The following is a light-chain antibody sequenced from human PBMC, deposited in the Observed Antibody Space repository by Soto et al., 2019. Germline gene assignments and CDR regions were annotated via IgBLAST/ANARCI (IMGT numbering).Light chain of an antibody. Sequence: QSVLTQPPSVSGAPGQRVTISCTGSSSNIGAGYDVHWYQQLPGTAPKLLIYGNSNRPSGVPDRFSGSKSGTSASLAITWLQAEDDAYYYCHSFDSSLSGSYVVFGGGTKLTVL. CDR2: GNS. J-gene: IGLJ2*01. V-gene: IGLV1-40*01. CDR3: HSFDSSLSGSYVV. CDR1: SSNIGAGYD.